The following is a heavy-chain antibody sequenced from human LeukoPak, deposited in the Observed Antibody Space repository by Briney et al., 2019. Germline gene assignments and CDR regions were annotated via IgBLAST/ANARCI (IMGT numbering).Heavy chain of an antibody. V-gene: IGHV1-2*02. CDR1: GYTLTSYY. D-gene: IGHD2-2*01. J-gene: IGHJ6*03. CDR3: ARAQGQLPRTYYYYYMDV. CDR2: INPNSGGT. Sequence: ASVTVSCKASGYTLTSYYMHWVRQAPGQGLEWMGWINPNSGGTNYAQKLQGRVTMTTDTSTSTAYMELRSLRSDDTAVYYCARAQGQLPRTYYYYYMDVWGKGTTVTVSS.